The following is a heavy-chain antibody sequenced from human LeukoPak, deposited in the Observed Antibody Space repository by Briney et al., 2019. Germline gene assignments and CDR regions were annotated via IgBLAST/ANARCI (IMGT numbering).Heavy chain of an antibody. CDR1: GFSFSNYW. V-gene: IGHV3-7*01. Sequence: GGSLRLSCAASGFSFSNYWMSWVRQAPGKGLEWVANIKEDGSEKHYVDSVKGRFTISRDNAKNLLYLQMNSLRAEDTAVYYCARTIRGYWGQGTLVTVSS. D-gene: IGHD3-10*01. J-gene: IGHJ4*02. CDR3: ARTIRGY. CDR2: IKEDGSEK.